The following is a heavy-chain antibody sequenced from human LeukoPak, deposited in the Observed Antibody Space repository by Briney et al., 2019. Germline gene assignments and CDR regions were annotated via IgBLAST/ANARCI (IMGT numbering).Heavy chain of an antibody. CDR1: GGTFSSYA. CDR3: ARVSDSSGYYFAFDY. V-gene: IGHV1-69*05. D-gene: IGHD3-22*01. Sequence: SVKVSCKASGGTFSSYAISWVRQAPGQGLEWMGGIIPIFGTANYARKFQGRVTITTDESTSTAYMELSSLRSEDTAVYYCARVSDSSGYYFAFDYWGQGTLVTVSS. CDR2: IIPIFGTA. J-gene: IGHJ4*02.